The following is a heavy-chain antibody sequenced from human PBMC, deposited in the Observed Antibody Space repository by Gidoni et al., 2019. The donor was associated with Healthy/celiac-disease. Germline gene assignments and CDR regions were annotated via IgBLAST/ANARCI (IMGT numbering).Heavy chain of an antibody. CDR1: GFTFSSYG. D-gene: IGHD3-3*01. V-gene: IGHV3-33*01. CDR3: ARVVRLGVVPDY. Sequence: QVQLVESGGGVVQPGRSLRLSCAASGFTFSSYGMHWVRQAPGKGLEWVAVIWYDGSNKYYADSVKGRFTISRDNSKNTLYLQMNSLRAEDTAVYYCARVVRLGVVPDYWGQGTLVTVSS. CDR2: IWYDGSNK. J-gene: IGHJ4*02.